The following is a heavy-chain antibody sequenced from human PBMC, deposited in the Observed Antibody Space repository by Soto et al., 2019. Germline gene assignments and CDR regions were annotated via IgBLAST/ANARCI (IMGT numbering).Heavy chain of an antibody. D-gene: IGHD6-13*01. CDR3: ARVAGGWGSSWYGDAFDI. V-gene: IGHV1-69*13. J-gene: IGHJ3*02. CDR2: IIPIFGTA. CDR1: GGTFSSYA. Sequence: SVKVSCKASGGTFSSYAISWVRQAPGQGLEWMGGIIPIFGTANYAQKFQGRVTITADESTSTAYMELSSLRSEDTAVYYCARVAGGWGSSWYGDAFDIWGQGTMVTVSS.